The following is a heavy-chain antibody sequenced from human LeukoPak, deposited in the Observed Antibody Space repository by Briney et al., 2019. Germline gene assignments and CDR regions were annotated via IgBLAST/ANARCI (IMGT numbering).Heavy chain of an antibody. Sequence: PSETLSLTCAVSGGSISSSNWWSWVRPPPGKGLEWIGEIYHSGSTNYNPSLKSRVTISVDKSKNQFSLKLSSVTAADTAVYYCASLIRYDSSGYYYRGYYYMDVWGKGTTVTVSS. V-gene: IGHV4-4*02. CDR1: GGSISSSNW. CDR3: ASLIRYDSSGYYYRGYYYMDV. CDR2: IYHSGST. D-gene: IGHD3-22*01. J-gene: IGHJ6*03.